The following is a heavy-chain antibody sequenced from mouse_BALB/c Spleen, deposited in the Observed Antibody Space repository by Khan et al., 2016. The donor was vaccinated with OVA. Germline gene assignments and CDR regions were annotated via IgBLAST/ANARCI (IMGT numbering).Heavy chain of an antibody. CDR1: GYTFADYE. J-gene: IGHJ3*01. CDR2: IDPGTGGT. D-gene: IGHD2-13*01. Sequence: QVQLQQSGAELVRPGASVTLSCKASGYTFADYEMHWVKQTPVHGLEWIGAIDPGTGGTAYNEKFKGKATLTEDKSSSTAYMEIRSRTSEDSAVYYCIRSYDLGWFVYWGQGTLVTLSA. CDR3: IRSYDLGWFVY. V-gene: IGHV1-15*01.